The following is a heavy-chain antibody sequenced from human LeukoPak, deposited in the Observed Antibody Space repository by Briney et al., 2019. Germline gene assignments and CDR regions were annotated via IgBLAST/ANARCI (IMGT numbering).Heavy chain of an antibody. Sequence: ASVKVSCKASGYTFTNYYIHWVRQAPGQGLEWRGWINSNSGGTNYAQKFQGRVTMTRDTSISTAYMELRSGRSDDTAVYYCGRDHGDDAFDIWGPGTMVTVSS. D-gene: IGHD3-3*01. CDR1: GYTFTNYY. V-gene: IGHV1-2*02. J-gene: IGHJ3*02. CDR3: GRDHGDDAFDI. CDR2: INSNSGGT.